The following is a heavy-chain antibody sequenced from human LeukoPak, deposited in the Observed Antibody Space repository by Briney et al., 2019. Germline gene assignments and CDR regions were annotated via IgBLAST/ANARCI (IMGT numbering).Heavy chain of an antibody. Sequence: PGGSLRLSCAASGFTFSSYWMHWVRQAPGKGLVWVSRINSDGSSTSYADSVKGRFTISRDNAKNTLYLQMNSLRAEDTAVYYCARDYYLGYYYYGMDVWGPGTTVTVSS. CDR1: GFTFSSYW. V-gene: IGHV3-74*01. D-gene: IGHD3-10*01. CDR3: ARDYYLGYYYYGMDV. J-gene: IGHJ6*02. CDR2: INSDGSST.